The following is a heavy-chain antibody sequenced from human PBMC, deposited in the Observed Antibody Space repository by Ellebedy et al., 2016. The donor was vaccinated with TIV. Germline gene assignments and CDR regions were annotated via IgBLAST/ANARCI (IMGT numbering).Heavy chain of an antibody. V-gene: IGHV3-33*08. CDR3: ARDPRASAYYDISYGMDV. D-gene: IGHD3-9*01. J-gene: IGHJ6*02. Sequence: GGSLRLSCGGSGFSFFNAWMSWVRQAPGKGLEWVAVIWYDGSNKYYADSVKGRFTISRDNSKNTLYLQMNSLSAEDTAVYYCARDPRASAYYDISYGMDVWGQGTTVTVSS. CDR1: GFSFFNAW. CDR2: IWYDGSNK.